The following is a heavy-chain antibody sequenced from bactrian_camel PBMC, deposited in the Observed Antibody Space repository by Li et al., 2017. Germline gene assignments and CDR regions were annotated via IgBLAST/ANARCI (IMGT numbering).Heavy chain of an antibody. J-gene: IGHJ6*01. CDR1: GKTNVLNC. CDR2: ITRIHGGT. CDR3: AARSVGWCPLFEHWLGKRAYTPGGYFAN. V-gene: IGHV3S53*01. D-gene: IGHD1*01. Sequence: HVQLVESGGGLVQPGGSLNLSRAATGKTNVLNCMGWFRQAPGKEREGVAVITRIHGGTEYADSVKGRFIISRDSSKMTWSLQMNNLKPEDTAMYYCAARSVGWCPLFEHWLGKRAYTPGGYFANWGQGTQVTVS.